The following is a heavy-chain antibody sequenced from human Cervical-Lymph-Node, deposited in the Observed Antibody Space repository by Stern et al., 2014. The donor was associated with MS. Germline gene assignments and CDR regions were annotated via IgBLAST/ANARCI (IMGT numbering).Heavy chain of an antibody. CDR2: FTTDGSEK. CDR1: GFTLSDYS. CDR3: ASGVKELGT. V-gene: IGHV3-7*02. D-gene: IGHD1-7*01. Sequence: EVQLVQSGGGLVQPGESLRLSCAVSGFTLSDYSMPWVRQAPGKGLEWVSCFTTDGSEKSYADSVKGRFTISRDNANNSVYLQMNSMGAEDAAMFCCASGVKELGTWGQGALVTVSS. J-gene: IGHJ5*02.